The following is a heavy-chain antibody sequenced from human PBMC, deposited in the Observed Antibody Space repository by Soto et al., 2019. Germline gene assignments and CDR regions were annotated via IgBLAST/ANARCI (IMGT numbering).Heavy chain of an antibody. CDR1: GFTFSRYW. J-gene: IGHJ6*02. CDR2: ISSYGSDT. V-gene: IGHV3-74*01. Sequence: GGSLRLSCAASGFTFSRYWMHWVRQAPGKGLVWVSRISSYGSDTHYADSVKGRFTISRDNAKNTLYLQMNSLRADDTAVYYCASNYAYAEGYYWYGIDVWGQGTTVPVSS. CDR3: ASNYAYAEGYYWYGIDV. D-gene: IGHD3-16*01.